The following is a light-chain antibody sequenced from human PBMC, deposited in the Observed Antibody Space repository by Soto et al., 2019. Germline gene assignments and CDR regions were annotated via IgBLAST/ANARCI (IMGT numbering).Light chain of an antibody. Sequence: QSVLTQPPSVSGAPGQRVTISCTGSNSNIGAGYDVQWYQQLPGTAPKLLIYGNTNRPSGVPDRFSGSKSGTSASLAITGLQVDDEANYYCQSVDTSPVFGEGTKLTVL. CDR1: NSNIGAGYD. J-gene: IGLJ2*01. CDR3: QSVDTSPV. CDR2: GNT. V-gene: IGLV1-40*01.